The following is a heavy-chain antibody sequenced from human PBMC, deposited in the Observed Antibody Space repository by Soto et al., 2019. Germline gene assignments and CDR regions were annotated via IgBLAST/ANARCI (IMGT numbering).Heavy chain of an antibody. J-gene: IGHJ4*02. V-gene: IGHV4-59*08. Sequence: PSETLSLTCAVSGGSISSYYWSWIRQPPGKGLEWIGYIYYSGSTNYNPSLKSRVTISVDTSKNQFSLKLSSVTAADTAVYYCARTYGSRSYEDYWGQGTLVTVSS. D-gene: IGHD3-10*01. CDR2: IYYSGST. CDR1: GGSISSYY. CDR3: ARTYGSRSYEDY.